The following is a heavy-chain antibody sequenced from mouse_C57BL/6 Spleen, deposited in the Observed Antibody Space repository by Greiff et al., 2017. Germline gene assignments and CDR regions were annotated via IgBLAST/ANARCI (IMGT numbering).Heavy chain of an antibody. J-gene: IGHJ2*01. V-gene: IGHV5-4*01. D-gene: IGHD1-1*01. Sequence: EVQVVESGGGLVKPGGSLKLSCAASGFTFSSYAMSWVRQTPEKRLEWVATISDGGSYTYYPDNVKGRFTISRDNAKNNLYLQMSHLKSEDTAMNYCERDRDGSSYYFDYWGQGTTLTVSS. CDR3: ERDRDGSSYYFDY. CDR1: GFTFSSYA. CDR2: ISDGGSYT.